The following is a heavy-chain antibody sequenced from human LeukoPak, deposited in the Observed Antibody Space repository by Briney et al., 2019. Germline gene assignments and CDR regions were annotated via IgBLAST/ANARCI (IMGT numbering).Heavy chain of an antibody. V-gene: IGHV4-4*09. CDR3: ARLSDYGDYSVDY. Sequence: SETLSLTCTVSGGSISSYYWSWIRQPPREGLGWIGYIYTSGSTHYNPSLKSRVTISVDTSKNQFSLKLSSVTAADTAVYYCARLSDYGDYSVDYWGQGTLVTVSS. D-gene: IGHD4-17*01. J-gene: IGHJ4*02. CDR1: GGSISSYY. CDR2: IYTSGST.